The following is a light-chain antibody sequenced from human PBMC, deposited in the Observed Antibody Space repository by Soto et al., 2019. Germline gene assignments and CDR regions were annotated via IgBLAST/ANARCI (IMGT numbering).Light chain of an antibody. CDR2: YDS. CDR3: QVWDSSSDHVV. Sequence: SYELTQPPSVSVAPGKTARITCGENIGRKSVHWYQQKPGQAPVVVINYDSDRPSGIPARFSGSNSGNTATLTISRVEAVDEADYYCQVWDSSSDHVVFGGGTKLTVL. V-gene: IGLV3-21*04. CDR1: IGRKS. J-gene: IGLJ3*02.